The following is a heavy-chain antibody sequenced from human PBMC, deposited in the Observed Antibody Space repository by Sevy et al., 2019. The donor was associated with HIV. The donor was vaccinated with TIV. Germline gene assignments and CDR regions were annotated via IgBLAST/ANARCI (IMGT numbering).Heavy chain of an antibody. CDR1: GYTFSSYA. CDR3: ARDLYYDSSAYSDY. J-gene: IGHJ4*02. Sequence: ASVKVSCKASGYTFSSYAMNWVRQAPGQGLEWMGWINTNTGNPTYAQGFTGRFVFSLDTSVSTAYLQISSLKAEVTAVYYCARDLYYDSSAYSDYWGQGTLVTVSS. D-gene: IGHD3-22*01. V-gene: IGHV7-4-1*02. CDR2: INTNTGNP.